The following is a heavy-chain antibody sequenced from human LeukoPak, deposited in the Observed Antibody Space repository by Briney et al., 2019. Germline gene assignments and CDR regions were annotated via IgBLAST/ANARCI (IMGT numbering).Heavy chain of an antibody. CDR3: ARGRRASADDY. CDR2: ISAYNGNT. Sequence: ASVKVSCKASGYTFTSYDIHWVRQATGQGLEWMGRISAYNGNTNYAQKLQGRVTMTTDTSTSTAYMELSWLTSEDTGIYYCARGRRASADDYWGQGTLVTVSS. D-gene: IGHD2-21*01. J-gene: IGHJ4*02. CDR1: GYTFTSYD. V-gene: IGHV1-18*01.